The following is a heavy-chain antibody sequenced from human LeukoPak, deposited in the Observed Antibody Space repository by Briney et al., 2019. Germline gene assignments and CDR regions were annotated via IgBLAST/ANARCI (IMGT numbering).Heavy chain of an antibody. D-gene: IGHD6-19*01. J-gene: IGHJ4*02. V-gene: IGHV4-59*08. CDR3: ARAVSGRFDY. CDR1: GGSMSPDH. Sequence: PSETLSLTCTASGGSMSPDHWGWIRQPPGKGLEWIGYIYYSGSTNYNPSLNSRVTISVDTSKNQFSLRLSSVTAADTAIYYCARAVSGRFDYWGQGTLVTVSS. CDR2: IYYSGST.